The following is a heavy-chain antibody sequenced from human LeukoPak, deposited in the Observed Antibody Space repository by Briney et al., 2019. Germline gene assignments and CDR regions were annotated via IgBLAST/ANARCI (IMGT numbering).Heavy chain of an antibody. CDR3: ATEARVSAGLQILRTGAFDI. D-gene: IGHD6-13*01. Sequence: ASVKVSCKVSGYTLTELSMHWVRQAPGKGLEWMGGFDPEDGETIYAQMFQGRVTMTEDTSTDTAYMELSSLRSEDTAVYYCATEARVSAGLQILRTGAFDIWGQGTMVTVSS. J-gene: IGHJ3*02. CDR1: GYTLTELS. CDR2: FDPEDGET. V-gene: IGHV1-24*01.